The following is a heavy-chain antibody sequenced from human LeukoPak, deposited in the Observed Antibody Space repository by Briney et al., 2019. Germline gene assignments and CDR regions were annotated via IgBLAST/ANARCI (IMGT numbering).Heavy chain of an antibody. Sequence: SSETLSLTCALYGGSFSGYYWSWIRQSSGKGLEWIGEINHSGSTNYNPSLKSRVIISVDTSKNQFSLKLSSVTAADTAVYYCARESSDDYGGTGLPMAWGQGTLVTVSS. D-gene: IGHD4-23*01. CDR3: ARESSDDYGGTGLPMA. CDR1: GGSFSGYY. J-gene: IGHJ5*02. CDR2: INHSGST. V-gene: IGHV4-34*01.